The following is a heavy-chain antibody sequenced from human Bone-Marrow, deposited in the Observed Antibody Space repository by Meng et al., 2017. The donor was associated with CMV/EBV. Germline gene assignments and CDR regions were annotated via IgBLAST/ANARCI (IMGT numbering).Heavy chain of an antibody. CDR2: ISSSSSTI. CDR1: GFTFSSYW. J-gene: IGHJ6*02. V-gene: IGHV3-48*04. D-gene: IGHD1-14*01. CDR3: AREPDNLYGMDV. Sequence: GGSLRLSCAASGFTFSSYWMSWVRQAPGKGLEWVSYISSSSSTIYYADSVKGRFTISRDNAKNSLYLQMNSLRAEDTAVYYCAREPDNLYGMDVCGQGTTVTVSS.